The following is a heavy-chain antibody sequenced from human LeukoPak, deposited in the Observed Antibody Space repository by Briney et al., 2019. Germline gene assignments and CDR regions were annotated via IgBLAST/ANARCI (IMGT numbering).Heavy chain of an antibody. D-gene: IGHD1/OR15-1a*01. Sequence: SETLSLTCAVSGGSISSNWWSWVRQPPGKGLEWIGEIYHSGTTNYNTSLRSRVTISLDTSKNQFSLKVTSVTAADTALYYCARHVGVTGTSGFDYWGRGTLVTVSS. CDR1: GGSISSNW. J-gene: IGHJ4*02. CDR3: ARHVGVTGTSGFDY. V-gene: IGHV4-4*02. CDR2: IYHSGTT.